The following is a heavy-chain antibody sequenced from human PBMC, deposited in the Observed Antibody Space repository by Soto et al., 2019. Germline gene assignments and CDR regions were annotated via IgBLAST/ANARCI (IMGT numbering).Heavy chain of an antibody. V-gene: IGHV1-18*01. J-gene: IGHJ6*03. Sequence: QDQLLQSGAEVKKPGASVTVSCKASGYSFTNYGITWVRQAPGQGLEWMGWISAFNGNTHYAQKLQGRVTMTTDASTCTAFLELRSLRSDDTAVYYCARDRGVAPPVAGNTHYYYYMDVWGKGTTVTVSS. D-gene: IGHD6-19*01. CDR1: GYSFTNYG. CDR2: ISAFNGNT. CDR3: ARDRGVAPPVAGNTHYYYYMDV.